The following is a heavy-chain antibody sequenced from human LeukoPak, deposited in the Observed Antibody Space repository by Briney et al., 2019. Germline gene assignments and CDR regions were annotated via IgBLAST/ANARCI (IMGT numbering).Heavy chain of an antibody. D-gene: IGHD1-26*01. CDR3: ARAFSGTLPAGY. CDR2: ISYSGST. Sequence: SETLSLTCTVSGGSISSYYRSWIRQPPGKGLEWIGYISYSGSTNYNPSLKNRVTMSIDTSKNQFSLNLSSVTAADTAVYYCARAFSGTLPAGYWGQGTLVTVSS. CDR1: GGSISSYY. J-gene: IGHJ4*02. V-gene: IGHV4-59*01.